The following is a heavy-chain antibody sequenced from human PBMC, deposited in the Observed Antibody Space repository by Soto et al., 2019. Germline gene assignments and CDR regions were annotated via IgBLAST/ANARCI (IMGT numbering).Heavy chain of an antibody. CDR1: GFNFGNYA. J-gene: IGHJ4*02. Sequence: VVLVESGGGLVQPGRSLRLSCAVSGFNFGNYAMHWVRQAPGKGLEWVAAINWNSDKVAYAGSVVGRFTIFRDSAKNSLHLKMNDLTTEDTAIYYCAKDKGGTPYYIDSWGQGILVTVSS. V-gene: IGHV3-9*01. CDR2: INWNSDKV. D-gene: IGHD6-25*01. CDR3: AKDKGGTPYYIDS.